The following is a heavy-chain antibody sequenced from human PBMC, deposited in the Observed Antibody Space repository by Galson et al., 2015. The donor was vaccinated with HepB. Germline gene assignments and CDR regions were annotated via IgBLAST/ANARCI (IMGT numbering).Heavy chain of an antibody. J-gene: IGHJ4*02. CDR2: ISDSGGTT. D-gene: IGHD2-8*01. CDR1: RFTFSYSA. CDR3: VRDRMVYSF. Sequence: SLRLSCAASRFTFSYSAMSWVRQAPGKGPEWVSGISDSGGTTYYADSVKGRFTVSRDNSKNTLYLQMNSLRADDTAVYYCVRDRMVYSFWGQGTLVTVSS. V-gene: IGHV3-23*01.